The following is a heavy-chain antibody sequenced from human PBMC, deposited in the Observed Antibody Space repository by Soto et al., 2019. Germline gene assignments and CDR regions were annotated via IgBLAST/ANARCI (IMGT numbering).Heavy chain of an antibody. J-gene: IGHJ3*01. D-gene: IGHD1-1*01. CDR1: GLTVSGTKY. V-gene: IGHV3-53*01. CDR3: ASWLEREHAFDV. Sequence: DVQLVESGGGLIQPGESLRLSCVAFGLTVSGTKYVAWVRQAPGKGLEWVSALYDVFGSFYADSVKGRFTTSSDRSRSTVYLPMNDLRPDDTAVYYCASWLEREHAFDVWGQGTAVIVSP. CDR2: LYDVFGS.